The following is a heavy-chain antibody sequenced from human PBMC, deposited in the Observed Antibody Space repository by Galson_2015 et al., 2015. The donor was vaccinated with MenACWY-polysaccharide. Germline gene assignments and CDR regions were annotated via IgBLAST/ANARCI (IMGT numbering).Heavy chain of an antibody. V-gene: IGHV3-23*01. CDR2: ISGSGGST. Sequence: SLRLSCAASGFTFSSYAMSWVRQAPGKGLEWVSAISGSGGSTYYADSVKGRFTISRDNSKNTLYLQMNSLRAEDTAVYYCAKMTYGSGSYSNFDYWGQGTLVTVSS. J-gene: IGHJ4*02. CDR3: AKMTYGSGSYSNFDY. D-gene: IGHD3-10*01. CDR1: GFTFSSYA.